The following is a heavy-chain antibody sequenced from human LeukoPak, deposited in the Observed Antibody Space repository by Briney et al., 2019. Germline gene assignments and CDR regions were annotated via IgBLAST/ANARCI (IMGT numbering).Heavy chain of an antibody. CDR1: GGSISSYY. CDR3: ARDKGGYFDY. CDR2: IYYSGST. J-gene: IGHJ4*02. Sequence: SETLSLTCTDSGGSISSYYWSWIRQPPGKGLEWIGYIYYSGSTNYNPSLKSRVTISVDTSKNQFSLKLSSVTAADTAVYYCARDKGGYFDYWGQGTLVTVSS. V-gene: IGHV4-59*01.